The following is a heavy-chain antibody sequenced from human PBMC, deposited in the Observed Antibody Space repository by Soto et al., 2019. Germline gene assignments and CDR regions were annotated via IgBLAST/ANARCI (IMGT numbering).Heavy chain of an antibody. CDR3: ARESEDLTSNFDY. V-gene: IGHV3-21*06. CDR2: ISSTTNYI. Sequence: AACGFTFTRYSMNWVRQAPGKGLVWVSSISSTTNYIYYGDSMKGRFTISRDNAKNSLYLEMNSLRAEDTAVYYCARESEDLTSNFDYWGQGTLVTVSS. J-gene: IGHJ4*02. CDR1: GFTFTRYS.